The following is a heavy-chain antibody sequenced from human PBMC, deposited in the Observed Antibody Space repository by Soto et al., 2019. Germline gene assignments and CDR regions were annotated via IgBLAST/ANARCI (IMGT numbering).Heavy chain of an antibody. CDR2: ISAYNGDT. CDR3: ARGRWLYSGLDV. Sequence: ASVPVSCKDSSYTFIDYGISWVRQAPGQGVEWMGWISAYNGDTKYAQKLQGRVTMTTDTATSTAYMERRSLRAGDSAIYYCARGRWLYSGLDVWGQGTTVTVSS. V-gene: IGHV1-18*01. J-gene: IGHJ6*02. D-gene: IGHD6-19*01. CDR1: SYTFIDYG.